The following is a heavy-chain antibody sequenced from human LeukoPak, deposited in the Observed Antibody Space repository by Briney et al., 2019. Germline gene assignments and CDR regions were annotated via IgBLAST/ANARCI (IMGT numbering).Heavy chain of an antibody. CDR3: ARDQSAYYYDSSGFLCLDY. D-gene: IGHD3-22*01. V-gene: IGHV3-23*01. J-gene: IGHJ4*02. CDR1: GFTFSSYA. CDR2: ISGSGGST. Sequence: GGSLRLSCAASGFTFSSYAMSWVRQAPGKGLEWVSAISGSGGSTYYADSVKGRFTISRDNAKNSLYLQMNGLRAEDTAVYYCARDQSAYYYDSSGFLCLDYWGQGTLVTVSS.